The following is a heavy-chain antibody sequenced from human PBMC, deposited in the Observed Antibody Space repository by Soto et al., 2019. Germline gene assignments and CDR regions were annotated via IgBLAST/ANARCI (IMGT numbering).Heavy chain of an antibody. V-gene: IGHV1-18*01. J-gene: IGHJ6*03. D-gene: IGHD4-17*01. CDR3: ARGGLSVSKTTGEYYYYYMDV. CDR1: GYTFTSYG. Sequence: ASVKVSCKASGYTFTSYGISWVRQAPGQGLEWMGWISAYNGNTNYAQKLQGRVTMTTDTSTSTAYMELRSLRADETAVYYRARGGLSVSKTTGEYYYYYMDVWGKGTTVTVSS. CDR2: ISAYNGNT.